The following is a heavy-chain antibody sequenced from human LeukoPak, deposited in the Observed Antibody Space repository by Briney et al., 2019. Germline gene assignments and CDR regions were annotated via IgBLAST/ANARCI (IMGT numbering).Heavy chain of an antibody. D-gene: IGHD6-13*01. CDR1: GFTFDDYA. Sequence: GGSLRLPCAASGFTFDDYAMHWVRQAPGKGLEWVSGISWNSGSIGYADSVKGRFTISTDNAKNSLYLQMNSLRAEDTALYYCAKDMEGIAAAGFDYWGQGTLVTVSS. CDR2: ISWNSGSI. J-gene: IGHJ4*02. CDR3: AKDMEGIAAAGFDY. V-gene: IGHV3-9*01.